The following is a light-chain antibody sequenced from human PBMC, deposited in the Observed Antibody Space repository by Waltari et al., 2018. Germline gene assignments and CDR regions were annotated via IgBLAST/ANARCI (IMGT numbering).Light chain of an antibody. V-gene: IGKV1-39*01. CDR2: AAS. CDR3: QQSYTTQFT. Sequence: DIQMTQSPSSLSASIGDRVTIPCRASQSISDYLNWYQQEPGAAPKLLIYAASSLQSGVPSRFSGSGSGADFTLTISSLQPEDFATYYCQQSYTTQFTFGPGTKVDI. CDR1: QSISDY. J-gene: IGKJ3*01.